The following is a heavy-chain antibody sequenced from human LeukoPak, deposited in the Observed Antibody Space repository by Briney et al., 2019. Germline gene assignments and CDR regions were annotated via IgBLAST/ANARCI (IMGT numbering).Heavy chain of an antibody. CDR3: ASASLLDY. Sequence: KPGGSLRLSCAASGFTFSSYSMNWVRQAPGKGLEWVSSISSSSNYIYYADSVKGRFTISRDNAKNSLYLQMNSLRAEDTAVYYCASASLLDYWGQGTLVTVSS. V-gene: IGHV3-21*01. CDR1: GFTFSSYS. CDR2: ISSSSNYI. J-gene: IGHJ4*02.